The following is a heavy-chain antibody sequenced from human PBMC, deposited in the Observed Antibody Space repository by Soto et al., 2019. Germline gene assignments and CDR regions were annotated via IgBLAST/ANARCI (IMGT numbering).Heavy chain of an antibody. CDR1: GGSISSGGYS. CDR2: IYHSGST. J-gene: IGHJ6*02. CDR3: ARALRSGYYYGMDV. Sequence: TLSLTCAVSGGSISSGGYSWSWILQPPGKGLEWIGYIYHSGSTYYNPSLKSRVTISVDRSKNQFSLKLSSVTAADTAVYYCARALRSGYYYGMDVWGQGTTVTVSS. D-gene: IGHD3-3*01. V-gene: IGHV4-30-2*01.